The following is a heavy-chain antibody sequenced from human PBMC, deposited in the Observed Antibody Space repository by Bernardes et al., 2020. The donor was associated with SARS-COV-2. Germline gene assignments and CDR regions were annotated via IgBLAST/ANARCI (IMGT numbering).Heavy chain of an antibody. CDR3: AKDLGWLRLDSGMDV. D-gene: IGHD5-12*01. J-gene: IGHJ6*02. CDR1: GFTFSSYG. CDR2: ISYDGSNK. Sequence: GGSLSLSCAASGFTFSSYGMHWVRHAPGKGLEWVAVISYDGSNKYYADSVKGRFTISRDNSKNTLYLQMNSLRAEDTAVYYCAKDLGWLRLDSGMDVWGQGTTVTVSS. V-gene: IGHV3-30*18.